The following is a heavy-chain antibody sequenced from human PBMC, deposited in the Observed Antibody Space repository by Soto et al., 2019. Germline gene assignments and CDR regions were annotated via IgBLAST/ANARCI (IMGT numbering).Heavy chain of an antibody. D-gene: IGHD3-22*01. J-gene: IGHJ6*02. CDR1: GFTFSTYS. CDR2: ISSSSSYI. Sequence: GGSLRLSCAASGFTFSTYSMNWVRQAPGKGLEWVSSISSSSSYICYADSVKGRFTISRDNAKNSLYLQMNSLRAEDTAVYYCARYDSSGYYWPYYYYGMDVWGQGTTVTVSS. CDR3: ARYDSSGYYWPYYYYGMDV. V-gene: IGHV3-21*01.